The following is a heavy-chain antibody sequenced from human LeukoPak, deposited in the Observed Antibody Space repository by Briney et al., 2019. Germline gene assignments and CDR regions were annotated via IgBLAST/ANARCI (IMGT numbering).Heavy chain of an antibody. J-gene: IGHJ4*02. Sequence: GASVKVSCKASGYTFTGYYMHWVRQAPGQGLEWMGWINPNSGGTNYAQKFQGWVTMTRDTSISTAYMELSRLRSDDTAVYYCARDGDDSSGYYADYWGQGTLVTVSS. V-gene: IGHV1-2*04. D-gene: IGHD3-22*01. CDR3: ARDGDDSSGYYADY. CDR1: GYTFTGYY. CDR2: INPNSGGT.